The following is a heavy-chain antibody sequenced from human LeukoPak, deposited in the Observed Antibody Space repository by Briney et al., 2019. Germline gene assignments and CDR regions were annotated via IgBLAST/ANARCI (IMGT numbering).Heavy chain of an antibody. J-gene: IGHJ5*02. CDR3: ARAHDFYDSSGHYSGWFDP. V-gene: IGHV1-8*03. CDR2: MNPNSGNT. CDR1: GYTFTSYD. Sequence: GASVKVSCKASGYTFTSYDINWVRQATGQGLEWMGWMNPNSGNTGYAQKFQGRVTITRNTSISTAYMELRSLRPDDTAVYFCARAHDFYDSSGHYSGWFDPWGQGTLVTVSS. D-gene: IGHD3-22*01.